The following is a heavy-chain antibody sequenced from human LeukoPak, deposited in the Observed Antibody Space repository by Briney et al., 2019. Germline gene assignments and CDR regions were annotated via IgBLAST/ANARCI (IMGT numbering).Heavy chain of an antibody. D-gene: IGHD3-10*01. J-gene: IGHJ4*02. CDR2: IYYSGST. V-gene: IGHV4-39*07. CDR1: GDSISSSSYY. Sequence: SETLSLTCTVSGDSISSSSYYWGWIRQPPGKGLEWIGSIYYSGSTYYNPSLKSRVTISVDTSKNQFSLKLSSVTAADTAVYYCARDLTYYYGSGSYIDYWGQGTLVTVSS. CDR3: ARDLTYYYGSGSYIDY.